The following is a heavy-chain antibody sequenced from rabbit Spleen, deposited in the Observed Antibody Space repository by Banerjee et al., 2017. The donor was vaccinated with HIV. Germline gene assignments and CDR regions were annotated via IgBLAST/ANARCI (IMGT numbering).Heavy chain of an antibody. CDR1: GLSFSDRDV. CDR2: IYTGSSGST. V-gene: IGHV1S45*01. Sequence: QELLEESGGGLVKPGGSPTLSCKASGLSFSDRDVMCWVRQAPGKGLECIACIYTGSSGSTYYASWAKGRFTISKTSSTTVTLQMTSLTAADTATYFCARDADSGGVYFDLWGPGTLVTVS. CDR3: ARDADSGGVYFDL. J-gene: IGHJ4*01. D-gene: IGHD4-1*01.